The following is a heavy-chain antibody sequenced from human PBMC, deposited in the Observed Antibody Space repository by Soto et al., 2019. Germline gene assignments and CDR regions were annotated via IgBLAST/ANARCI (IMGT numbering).Heavy chain of an antibody. Sequence: SETLSLTCTVSGGSISSGGYYWSWIRQHPGKGLEWIGYIYYSGSTYYNPSLKSRVTISVDTSKNQFSLKLSSVTAADMAVYYCARDHKNYDFWSGYAFDIWGQRTMVTVSS. CDR1: GGSISSGGYY. CDR2: IYYSGST. D-gene: IGHD3-3*01. CDR3: ARDHKNYDFWSGYAFDI. V-gene: IGHV4-31*03. J-gene: IGHJ3*02.